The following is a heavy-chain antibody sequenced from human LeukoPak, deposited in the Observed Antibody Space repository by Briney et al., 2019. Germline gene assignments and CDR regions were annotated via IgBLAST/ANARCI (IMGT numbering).Heavy chain of an antibody. D-gene: IGHD3-9*01. J-gene: IGHJ6*02. CDR2: ISYDGNNK. V-gene: IGHV3-30*18. Sequence: GGSLRLSCAASGFTFGSYGMHWVRQAPGERLEWVAIISYDGNNKYYADSVKGRFTISRDNSKNTLSLQMNSLRADDTAVYYCAKLATGYYRYYHGMDVWGQGTTVTVSS. CDR1: GFTFGSYG. CDR3: AKLATGYYRYYHGMDV.